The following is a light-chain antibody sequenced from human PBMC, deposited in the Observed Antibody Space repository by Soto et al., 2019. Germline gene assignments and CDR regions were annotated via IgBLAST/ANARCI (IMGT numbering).Light chain of an antibody. J-gene: IGKJ1*01. CDR2: AAS. CDR3: LQDINYPWT. CDR1: QGISNY. V-gene: IGKV1-27*01. Sequence: DIQMTHSPSSLSASVGDIVTITCRASQGISNYLAWYQQKPGKVPKLLIYAASTLQSGVPSRFSGSGSGTDFTLAISSLQPEDSATYYCLQDINYPWTFGQGTKVDIK.